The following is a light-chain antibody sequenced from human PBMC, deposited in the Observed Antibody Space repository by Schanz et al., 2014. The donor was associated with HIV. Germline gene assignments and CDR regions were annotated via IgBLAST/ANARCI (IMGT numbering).Light chain of an antibody. CDR1: QSVSSN. V-gene: IGKV3-20*01. CDR2: GAS. Sequence: EIVLTQSPATLSLSPGERVTLSCRASQSVSSNLAWYQQKPGQAPRLLIFGASNRATGIPDRFSGSGSGTDYTLTISRMEPEDFAVYYCQYCGSSPFTFGPGTRVDIK. CDR3: QYCGSSPFT. J-gene: IGKJ3*01.